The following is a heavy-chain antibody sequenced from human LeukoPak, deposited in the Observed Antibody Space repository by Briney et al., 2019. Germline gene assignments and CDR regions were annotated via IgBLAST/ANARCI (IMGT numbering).Heavy chain of an antibody. V-gene: IGHV3-21*04. CDR1: GFTFSSYS. Sequence: PGGSLRLSCAASGFTFSSYSMNWVRQAPGKGLEWVSSISSSSSYIYYADSLKGRFTISRDNAKNSLYLQMNSLRAEDTAVYYCAKTTYYYDSSGYYNDAFDIWGQGTMVTVSS. CDR3: AKTTYYYDSSGYYNDAFDI. CDR2: ISSSSSYI. D-gene: IGHD3-22*01. J-gene: IGHJ3*02.